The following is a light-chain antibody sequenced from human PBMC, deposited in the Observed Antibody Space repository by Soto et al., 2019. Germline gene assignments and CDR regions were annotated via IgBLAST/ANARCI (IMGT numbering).Light chain of an antibody. V-gene: IGKV3-20*01. Sequence: EIVLTQSPGTLSLSPGEGATLSCRASQSVSSGYLAWYQQKPGQAPRLLIYGASRRAAGIADRFSGSGSGKDFTLTISRLEPEDFAVYYCQRYGSSLTFGQGTKLEIK. CDR1: QSVSSGY. J-gene: IGKJ1*01. CDR3: QRYGSSLT. CDR2: GAS.